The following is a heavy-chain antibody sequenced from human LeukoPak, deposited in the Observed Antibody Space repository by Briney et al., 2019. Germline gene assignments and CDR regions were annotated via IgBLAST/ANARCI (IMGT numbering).Heavy chain of an antibody. CDR3: ARAPRWGYDSSGYFSY. V-gene: IGHV3-21*01. J-gene: IGHJ4*02. Sequence: ETLSLTCTVSGGSISSNNYYWGWIRQPPGKGLEWVSSISSSSSSYIYYADSVKGRFTISRDNAKNSLYLQMNSLRAEDTAVYYCARAPRWGYDSSGYFSYWGQGTLVTVSS. D-gene: IGHD3-22*01. CDR1: GGSISSNN. CDR2: ISSSSSSYI.